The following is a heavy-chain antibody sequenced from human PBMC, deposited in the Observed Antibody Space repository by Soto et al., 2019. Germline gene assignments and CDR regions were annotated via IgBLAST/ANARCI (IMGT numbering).Heavy chain of an antibody. CDR1: GYTFTSYG. CDR3: SRVKGSGYHNGVHP. Sequence: QVQLVQSGAEVKKPGASVKVSCRASGYTFTSYGIGWVRQAPGQGLGWMGWISAYNGNTNYAQKLQGRVTMTTDTSTSTAYVELRSLRFDDTAVYYCSRVKGSGYHNGVHPWGQGTLVTVSS. D-gene: IGHD3-22*01. J-gene: IGHJ5*02. V-gene: IGHV1-18*01. CDR2: ISAYNGNT.